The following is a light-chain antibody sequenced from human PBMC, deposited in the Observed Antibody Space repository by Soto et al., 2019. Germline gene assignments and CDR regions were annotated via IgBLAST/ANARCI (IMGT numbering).Light chain of an antibody. J-gene: IGKJ2*01. CDR2: RVF. CDR1: ESLVSIDGRTY. Sequence: DIVLTQSPLSMAVMIGQATSISCKSSESLVSIDGRTYMSWLHQRPGQPPRLLNYRVFNRVFGVPVRFIGTGAETDFTLQITSVEPEDVGVYYCMQISHFPRTFGQGTRLEI. CDR3: MQISHFPRT. V-gene: IGKV2-24*01.